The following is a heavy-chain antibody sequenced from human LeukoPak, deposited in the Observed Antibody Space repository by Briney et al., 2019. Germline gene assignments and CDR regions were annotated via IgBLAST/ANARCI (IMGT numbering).Heavy chain of an antibody. D-gene: IGHD6-19*01. Sequence: SETLSLTCAVYGGSFSGYYWSWIRQPPGKGLEWIGEINHSGSTNYNPSLKSRVTISVDTSKNQFSLKLSSVTAADTAVYYCARSEPQWLVSWGQGTLVTVSS. CDR1: GGSFSGYY. J-gene: IGHJ5*02. V-gene: IGHV4-34*01. CDR2: INHSGST. CDR3: ARSEPQWLVS.